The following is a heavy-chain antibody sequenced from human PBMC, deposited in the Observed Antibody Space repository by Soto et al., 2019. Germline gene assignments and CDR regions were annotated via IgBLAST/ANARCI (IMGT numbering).Heavy chain of an antibody. J-gene: IGHJ6*02. CDR2: INGVDGST. V-gene: IGHV3-23*01. CDR3: AKGVAPSTYCVLDV. D-gene: IGHD6-6*01. Sequence: GGSLRLSCAASGFTFSTYAMAWVRLAPGKGLEWVSIINGVDGSTYYADSVQGRFTISRDNSKSTLYLQMNSLRAEDTALYYCAKGVAPSTYCVLDVWGQGTTVTVSS. CDR1: GFTFSTYA.